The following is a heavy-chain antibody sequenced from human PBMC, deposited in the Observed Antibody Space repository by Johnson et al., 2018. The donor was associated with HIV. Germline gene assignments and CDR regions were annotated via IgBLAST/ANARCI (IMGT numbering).Heavy chain of an antibody. V-gene: IGHV3-74*01. CDR1: GFTFSSYG. J-gene: IGHJ3*02. D-gene: IGHD5-24*01. CDR2: IKSDGSYT. Sequence: QLVESGGGVVQPGRSLRLSCAASGFTFSSYGMHWVRQDPGKGLVWVSRIKSDGSYTSYADSVKGRFTISRDNSKNTLYLQMNSLRPEDTAVYFCAREKGMTTIRDAFDIWGQGTMVTVSS. CDR3: AREKGMTTIRDAFDI.